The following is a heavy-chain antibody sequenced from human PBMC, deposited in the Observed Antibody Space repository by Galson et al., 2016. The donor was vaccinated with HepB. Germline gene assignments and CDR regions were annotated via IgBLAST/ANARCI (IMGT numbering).Heavy chain of an antibody. CDR1: GGSFSGYF. CDR2: INHSGSI. V-gene: IGHV4-34*01. Sequence: SETLSLTCAVYGGSFSGYFWTWIRQPPGKGLEWIGEINHSGSIKYNPSLKSRVTISVDTSKNQFSLKLSSVTAADTAVYYCARGPSSTRTFDYWGQGTLVTVSS. J-gene: IGHJ4*02. D-gene: IGHD2-2*01. CDR3: ARGPSSTRTFDY.